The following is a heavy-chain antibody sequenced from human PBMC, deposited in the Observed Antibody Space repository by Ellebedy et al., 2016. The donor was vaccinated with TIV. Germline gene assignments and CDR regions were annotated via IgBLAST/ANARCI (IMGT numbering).Heavy chain of an antibody. CDR3: AKDNLVGATSPFDY. CDR1: EFTFRSYY. D-gene: IGHD1-26*01. Sequence: GESLKISCVAFEFTFRSYYMSWVRQAPGKGLEWVSVISDSGDATYYGDSVKGRFTISRDNSKSTLYLQMNSLRAEDTAVYYCAKDNLVGATSPFDYWGQGSLVTVTS. V-gene: IGHV3-23*01. J-gene: IGHJ4*02. CDR2: ISDSGDAT.